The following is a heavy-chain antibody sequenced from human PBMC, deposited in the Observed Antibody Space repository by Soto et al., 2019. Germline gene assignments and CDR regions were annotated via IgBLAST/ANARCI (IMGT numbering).Heavy chain of an antibody. V-gene: IGHV1-2*04. D-gene: IGHD2-15*01. CDR3: ARGGYCSGGSCYFRMYYFDY. CDR2: INPNSGGT. J-gene: IGHJ4*02. Sequence: ASVKVSCKASGYTFTGCYMHWVRQAPGQGLEWMGWINPNSGGTNYAQKFQGWVTMTRDTSISTAYMELSRLRSDDTAVYYCARGGYCSGGSCYFRMYYFDYWGQGTLVTVSS. CDR1: GYTFTGCY.